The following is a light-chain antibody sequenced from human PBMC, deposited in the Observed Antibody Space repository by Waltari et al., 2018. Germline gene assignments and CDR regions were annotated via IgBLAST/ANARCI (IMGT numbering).Light chain of an antibody. CDR1: QHIAGS. CDR3: QQYYSDPLT. CDR2: AAS. V-gene: IGKV1-8*01. J-gene: IGKJ4*01. Sequence: AIRMTQSPSSFPASTGDRVTITFRASQHIAGSLAWYQQKPGKAPKLLIYAASTLQSGVPSRFSGSGSGTDFTHTISCLQSEDFATYYCQQYYSDPLTFGGGTKVEIK.